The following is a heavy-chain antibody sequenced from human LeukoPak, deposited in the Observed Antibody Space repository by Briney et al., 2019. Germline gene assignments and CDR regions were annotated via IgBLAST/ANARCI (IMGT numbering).Heavy chain of an antibody. Sequence: AGGSLRLSCAASGFTFDDYAMHWVRQAPGKGLEWVSGISWNSGSIGYADSVKGRFTISRDNAKNSLYLQMNSLRAEDTALYYCAKDAGGWYGTYYFDYWGQGTLVTVSS. CDR1: GFTFDDYA. CDR3: AKDAGGWYGTYYFDY. V-gene: IGHV3-9*01. J-gene: IGHJ4*02. CDR2: ISWNSGSI. D-gene: IGHD6-19*01.